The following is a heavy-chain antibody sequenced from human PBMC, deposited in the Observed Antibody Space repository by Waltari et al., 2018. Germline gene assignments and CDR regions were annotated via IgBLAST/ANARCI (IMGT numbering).Heavy chain of an antibody. J-gene: IGHJ4*02. D-gene: IGHD6-13*01. CDR2: IKQDGSEK. CDR1: GFTFSSYW. Sequence: EVQLVESGGGLVQPGGSLRLSCAASGFTFSSYWMSWVRQAPGKGLEWVANIKQDGSEKYDVDSVKGRFTISRDNAKNSLYLQMNSLRAEDTAVYYCALHTPRQQLVLYWGQGTLVTVSS. V-gene: IGHV3-7*01. CDR3: ALHTPRQQLVLY.